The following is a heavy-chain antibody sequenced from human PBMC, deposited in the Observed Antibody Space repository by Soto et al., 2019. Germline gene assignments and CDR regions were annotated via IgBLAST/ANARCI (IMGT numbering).Heavy chain of an antibody. J-gene: IGHJ4*02. D-gene: IGHD3-16*02. Sequence: PSETLSLTCTVSGGSISSGDYYWSWIRQPPGKGLEWIGYIYYSGSTYYNPSLKSRVTISVDTSKNQFSLKLSSVTAADTAVYYCARHRTFGYTLDSWGQGNLVTVSS. V-gene: IGHV4-30-4*02. CDR3: ARHRTFGYTLDS. CDR2: IYYSGST. CDR1: GGSISSGDYY.